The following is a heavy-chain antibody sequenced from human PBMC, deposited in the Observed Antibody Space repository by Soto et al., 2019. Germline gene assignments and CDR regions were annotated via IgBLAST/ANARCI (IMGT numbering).Heavy chain of an antibody. V-gene: IGHV1-69*01. J-gene: IGHJ6*02. CDR3: ARGSRMFGVVITLYGMDV. D-gene: IGHD3-3*02. CDR2: IIPIFGTA. CDR1: GGTFSSYA. Sequence: QVQLVQSGAEVKKPGSSVKVSCKASGGTFSSYAISWVRQAPGQGLEWMGGIIPIFGTANYAQKFQGRVTMTGDESTSTAYMELSSGGAGDTAVYYCARGSRMFGVVITLYGMDVWGQGSTVTVSS.